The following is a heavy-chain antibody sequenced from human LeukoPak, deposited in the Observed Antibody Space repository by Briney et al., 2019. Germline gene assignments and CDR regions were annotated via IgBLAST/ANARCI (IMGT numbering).Heavy chain of an antibody. Sequence: SETLSLTCVVSGGSISSSNWWSWVRQPPGKGLEWMGEIYQSRRTNYNPSLKSRVTISVDKSKKQFSLKLTSVTAADTAVYYCARDDPDLAGRAFDVWGQGTLVTVSS. D-gene: IGHD3-10*01. J-gene: IGHJ3*01. V-gene: IGHV4-4*02. CDR3: ARDDPDLAGRAFDV. CDR1: GGSISSSNW. CDR2: IYQSRRT.